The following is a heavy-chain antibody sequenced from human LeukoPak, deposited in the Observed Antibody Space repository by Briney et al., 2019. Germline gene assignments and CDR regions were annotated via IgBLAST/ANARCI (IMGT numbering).Heavy chain of an antibody. CDR2: IYYSGST. D-gene: IGHD3-22*01. V-gene: IGHV4-59*01. Sequence: SETLSLTCTVSGGSISSYYWSWIRQPPGKGREWIGYIYYSGSTNYNPSLKSRVTISVDTSKSQFSLKLSSVTAADTAVYYCARVGDSSGWNAFDIWGQGTMVTVSS. CDR1: GGSISSYY. J-gene: IGHJ3*02. CDR3: ARVGDSSGWNAFDI.